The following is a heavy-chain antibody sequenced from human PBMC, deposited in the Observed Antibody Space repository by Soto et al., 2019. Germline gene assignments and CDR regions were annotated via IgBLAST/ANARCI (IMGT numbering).Heavy chain of an antibody. CDR2: IIPMYGPA. CDR1: GGTFSSYA. Sequence: ASVKVSCKASGGTFSSYAIHWVRQAPGQGLEWMGGIIPMYGPAKYAQRFQGRVTITADESTTTVYMELTSLTSQDTAVYYCARVTSMVRGVIDNWFDPWGHGTLVTVSS. D-gene: IGHD3-10*01. CDR3: ARVTSMVRGVIDNWFDP. J-gene: IGHJ5*02. V-gene: IGHV1-69*13.